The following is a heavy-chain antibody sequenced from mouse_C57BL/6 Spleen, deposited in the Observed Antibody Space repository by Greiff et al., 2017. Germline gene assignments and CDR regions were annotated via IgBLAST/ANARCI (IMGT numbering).Heavy chain of an antibody. Sequence: EVQLQQSGPGLVKPSQSLSLTCSVTGYSITSGYYWNWIRQFPGNKLEWMGYISYDGSNNYNPSLKNRISITRDTSKNQFFLKLNSVTTEDTATYYCARGLLPDYWGQGTTLTVSS. J-gene: IGHJ2*01. V-gene: IGHV3-6*01. CDR1: GYSITSGYY. CDR2: ISYDGSN. CDR3: ARGLLPDY. D-gene: IGHD2-3*01.